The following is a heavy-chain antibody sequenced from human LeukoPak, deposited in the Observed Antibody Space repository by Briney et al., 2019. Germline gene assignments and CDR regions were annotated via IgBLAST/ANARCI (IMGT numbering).Heavy chain of an antibody. CDR3: ARQEDGFDY. CDR1: GYTFTGYY. V-gene: IGHV1-2*06. CDR2: SNPNSGGS. J-gene: IGHJ4*01. Sequence: APVKVSRKASGYTFTGYYMHWVRQAPGQGLEWMGRSNPNSGGSNYAQKVQGRVTMTRDTSISTAYMELSRLTSDDTAVYYCARQEDGFDYWGHGTLVTVSS.